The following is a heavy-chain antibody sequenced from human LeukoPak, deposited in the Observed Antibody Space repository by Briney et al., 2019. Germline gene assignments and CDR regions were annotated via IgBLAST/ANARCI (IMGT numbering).Heavy chain of an antibody. CDR2: ISYDGSNK. J-gene: IGHJ4*02. V-gene: IGHV3-30*18. Sequence: PGGSLRLSCAASGFTFSSYGMHWVRQAPGKGLEWVAVISYDGSNKYYADSVKGRFTISRDNSKNTLYLQMNSLKAEDTAVYYCAKDMGNYYGSGFFDYWGQGTLVTVSS. CDR1: GFTFSSYG. CDR3: AKDMGNYYGSGFFDY. D-gene: IGHD3-10*01.